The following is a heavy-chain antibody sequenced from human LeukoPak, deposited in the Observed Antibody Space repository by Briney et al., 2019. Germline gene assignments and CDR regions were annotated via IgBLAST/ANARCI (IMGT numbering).Heavy chain of an antibody. CDR2: INRDGSGK. CDR1: GFILSTYW. D-gene: IGHD1-1*01. J-gene: IGHJ5*02. V-gene: IGHV3-7*04. CDR3: ARVQTGTTNWFDP. Sequence: QPAESLRLSCAASGFILSTYWMSWVRQAPGKGLEWVANINRDGSGKYYVDSVRGRFTISRDNAKNSLYLQMNSLRAEDTAVYYCARVQTGTTNWFDPWGQGTLVTVSS.